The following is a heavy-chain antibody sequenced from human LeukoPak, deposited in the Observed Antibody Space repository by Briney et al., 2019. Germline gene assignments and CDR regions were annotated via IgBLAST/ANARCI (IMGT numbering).Heavy chain of an antibody. V-gene: IGHV3-53*01. CDR2: IYSGGST. Sequence: GGSLRLSCAASGFTVSSNYMSWVGQAPRKGLEGGSGIYSGGSTYYADSVKGRFPISRDNSKNTLYLQMNSLRAEDTAVYYCAGGSGSYYSLDYWGQGTLVTVSS. CDR3: AGGSGSYYSLDY. J-gene: IGHJ4*02. D-gene: IGHD1-26*01. CDR1: GFTVSSNY.